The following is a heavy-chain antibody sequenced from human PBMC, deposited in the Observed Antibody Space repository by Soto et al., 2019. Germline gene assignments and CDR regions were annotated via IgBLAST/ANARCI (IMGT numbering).Heavy chain of an antibody. CDR3: SRAVGGFTYGYPDY. J-gene: IGHJ4*02. CDR1: GCSLSTTVMC. V-gene: IGHV2-70*01. Sequence: FGGCSLSTTVMCVSWIRQPPGKALEWLALIDWADDKYYSTSLKTRLTISKDTSKNQVVLTMTNVEPVDTATYFCSRAVGGFTYGYPDYWGQAPLVTVSS. D-gene: IGHD5-18*01. CDR2: IDWADDK.